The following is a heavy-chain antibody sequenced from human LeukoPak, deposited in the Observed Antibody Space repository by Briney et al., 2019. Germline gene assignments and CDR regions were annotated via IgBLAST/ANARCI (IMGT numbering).Heavy chain of an antibody. Sequence: PGGSLRLSCAVSGFTFSSYDMNWVRQAPREGLEWVANIKQDGSGKYYVDSVKGRFTISRDNAKSSLYLQMNSLRAEDTAIYYCARTQPLAGSGWPFDYWGQGTLVTVSS. J-gene: IGHJ4*02. CDR1: GFTFSSYD. CDR3: ARTQPLAGSGWPFDY. D-gene: IGHD6-19*01. CDR2: IKQDGSGK. V-gene: IGHV3-7*01.